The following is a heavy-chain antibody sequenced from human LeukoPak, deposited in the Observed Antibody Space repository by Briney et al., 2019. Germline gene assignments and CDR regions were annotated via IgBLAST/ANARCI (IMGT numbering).Heavy chain of an antibody. D-gene: IGHD3-10*01. CDR1: GYSFTSYW. Sequence: GESLKISCKGSGYSFTSYWIGWVRQMPGKGLEWMGIIYPGDSDTRYSPSFQGQVTISADKSISTAYLQWSSLKASDTAIYYCARRSITMVRGVISDYFDYWGQGTLVTVSS. CDR3: ARRSITMVRGVISDYFDY. J-gene: IGHJ4*02. CDR2: IYPGDSDT. V-gene: IGHV5-51*01.